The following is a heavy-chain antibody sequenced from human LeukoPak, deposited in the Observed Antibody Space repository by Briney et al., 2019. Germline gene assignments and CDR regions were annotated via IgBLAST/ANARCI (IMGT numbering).Heavy chain of an antibody. V-gene: IGHV3-21*01. D-gene: IGHD3-9*01. Sequence: GGSLRLSCAASGFTFSSYAMSWVRQAPGKGLEWVSSISSSSSYIYYADSVKGRFTISRDNAKNSLYLQMNSLRAEDTAVYYCARATIFGWFDPWGQGTLVTASS. CDR2: ISSSSSYI. CDR1: GFTFSSYA. J-gene: IGHJ5*02. CDR3: ARATIFGWFDP.